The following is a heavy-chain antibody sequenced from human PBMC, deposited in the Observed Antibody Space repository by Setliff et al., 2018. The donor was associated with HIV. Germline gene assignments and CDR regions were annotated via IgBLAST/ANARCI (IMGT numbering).Heavy chain of an antibody. D-gene: IGHD3-22*01. V-gene: IGHV1-18*01. CDR1: GYTFTSYG. Sequence: ASVKVSCKASGYTFTSYGISWVRQAPGQGLEWMGWISAYNGNTNYAQKLQGRVTMTTDTSTSTAYMELRSLRSDDTAVYYCARDSRTRKYYYDSSGYFPWHDWGQGTLVTGSA. CDR2: ISAYNGNT. J-gene: IGHJ4*02. CDR3: ARDSRTRKYYYDSSGYFPWHD.